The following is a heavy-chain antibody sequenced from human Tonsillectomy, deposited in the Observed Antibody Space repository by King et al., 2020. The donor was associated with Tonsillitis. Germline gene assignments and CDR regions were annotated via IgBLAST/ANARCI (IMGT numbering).Heavy chain of an antibody. D-gene: IGHD2-15*01. CDR1: GGSISSGGYS. CDR3: ARDVEAYCSGGSCNYNGMDV. CDR2: IYYSGDT. Sequence: QLQESGPGLVNPSQTLSLTCAVSGGSISSGGYSWSWIRQPPGKGLEWIGYIYYSGDTYYNPSLKHRVTISVDTSKNQFFLKVSSVTAADTAVYYCARDVEAYCSGGSCNYNGMDVWGQGTTVTVSS. V-gene: IGHV4-30-4*07. J-gene: IGHJ6*02.